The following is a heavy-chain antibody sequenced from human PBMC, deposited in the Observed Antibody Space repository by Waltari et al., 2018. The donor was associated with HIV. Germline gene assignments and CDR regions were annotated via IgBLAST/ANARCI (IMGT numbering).Heavy chain of an antibody. CDR2: INPNSGGT. CDR3: ARVVRYSTYDSNLLH. D-gene: IGHD5-12*01. V-gene: IGHV1-2*02. J-gene: IGHJ1*01. Sequence: QVQLVQSGAELKKPGASVTVSCKVSGYHFTAFSMPWLRQAPGQGPEWMGWINPNSGGTKPAEKFQGRVPLTRNTSISTAYMELTGLRFDDTALYYCARVVRYSTYDSNLLHWGQGTLVTVSS. CDR1: GYHFTAFS.